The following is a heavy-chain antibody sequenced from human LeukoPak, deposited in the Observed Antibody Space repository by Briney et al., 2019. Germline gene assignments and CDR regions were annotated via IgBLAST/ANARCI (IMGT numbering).Heavy chain of an antibody. CDR2: IYSDGSST. J-gene: IGHJ4*02. CDR1: GFTFSNYA. Sequence: GGSLRLSCAASGFTFSNYAMSWVRQAPGKGLVWVSRIYSDGSSTSYADSVKGRFTISGDNAKNTLYLQMNSLRAEDTAVYYCARARGVTEFDYWGQGTLSPSPQ. CDR3: ARARGVTEFDY. V-gene: IGHV3-74*01. D-gene: IGHD2-21*02.